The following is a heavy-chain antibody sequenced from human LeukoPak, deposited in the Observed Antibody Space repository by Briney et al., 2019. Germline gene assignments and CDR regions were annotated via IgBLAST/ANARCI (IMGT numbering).Heavy chain of an antibody. J-gene: IGHJ5*02. CDR3: ARDARFFELGWFDP. CDR2: INPNSGGT. V-gene: IGHV1-2*02. CDR1: GYTFTGYY. D-gene: IGHD3-3*01. Sequence: GASVKVSSKASGYTFTGYYMHWVRQAPGQGLEWMGWINPNSGGTNYAQKFQGRVTMTRDTSISTAYMELSRLRSDDTAVYYCARDARFFELGWFDPWGQGTLVTVSS.